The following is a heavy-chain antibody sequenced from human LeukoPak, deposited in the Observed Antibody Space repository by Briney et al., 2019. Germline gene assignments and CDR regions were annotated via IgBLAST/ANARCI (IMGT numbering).Heavy chain of an antibody. CDR1: GYSFTSYW. V-gene: IGHV5-51*01. CDR3: ARPPDPAAAADY. J-gene: IGHJ4*02. D-gene: IGHD6-13*01. CDR2: IYPGDSDT. Sequence: GASLKISCKGSGYSFTSYWIGWGRPVPGKGLEWMGIIYPGDSDTRYSPSFQGQVTISADKSISTAYLQWSSLKASDTAMYYCARPPDPAAAADYWGQGTLVTVSS.